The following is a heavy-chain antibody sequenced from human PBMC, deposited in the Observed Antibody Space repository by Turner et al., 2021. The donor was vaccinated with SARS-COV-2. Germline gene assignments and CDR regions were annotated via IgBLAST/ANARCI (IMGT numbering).Heavy chain of an antibody. CDR3: ARLRPTQNFDY. CDR2: IYYSGST. Sequence: QLQLQESGPGLVKPSETLSPTCTVSGGSISSSSYYWGWIRQPPGKGLEWIGRIYYSGSTYYNQTLKSRVTISVDTSKNQFSPKLSSVTAADTAVYYCARLRPTQNFDYWGQGTLVTVSS. V-gene: IGHV4-39*01. CDR1: GGSISSSSYY. J-gene: IGHJ4*02. D-gene: IGHD1-1*01.